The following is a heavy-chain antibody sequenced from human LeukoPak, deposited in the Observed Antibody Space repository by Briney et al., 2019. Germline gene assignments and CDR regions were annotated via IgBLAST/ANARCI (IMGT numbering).Heavy chain of an antibody. J-gene: IGHJ5*02. Sequence: ASVKVSCKASGGTFSSYAISWVRQAPGQGLEWMGWINPNSGGTNYAQKFQGRVTMTRDTSISTAYMELSRLRSDDTAVYYCARDWRIQLWLNGNNWFDPWGQGTLVTVSS. CDR2: INPNSGGT. D-gene: IGHD5-18*01. V-gene: IGHV1-2*02. CDR1: GGTFSSYA. CDR3: ARDWRIQLWLNGNNWFDP.